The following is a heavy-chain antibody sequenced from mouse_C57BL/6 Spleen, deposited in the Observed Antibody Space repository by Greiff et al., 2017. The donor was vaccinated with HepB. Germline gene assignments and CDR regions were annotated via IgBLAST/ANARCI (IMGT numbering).Heavy chain of an antibody. CDR3: AGYPGHYGSSWYYFDY. CDR1: GYTFTSYD. J-gene: IGHJ2*01. V-gene: IGHV1-85*01. D-gene: IGHD1-1*01. CDR2: IYPRDGST. Sequence: QVQLQQSGPELVKPGASVKLSCKASGYTFTSYDINWVKQRPGQGLEWIGWIYPRDGSTKYNEKFKGKATLTVDTSSSTAYMERHSLTSEDSAVYFCAGYPGHYGSSWYYFDYWGQGTTLTVSS.